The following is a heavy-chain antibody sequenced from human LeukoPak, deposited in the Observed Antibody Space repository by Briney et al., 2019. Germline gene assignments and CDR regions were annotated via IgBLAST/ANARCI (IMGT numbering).Heavy chain of an antibody. Sequence: GASVKVSCKASGGTFSSYAISWVRQAPGQGLEWMGGIIPIFGTANYAQKFQGRVTITADESTSTAYMELSSLRSEDTAVYYCASGSDILTGYFLRGPQQLKYWGQGTLVTVSS. CDR3: ASGSDILTGYFLRGPQQLKY. CDR2: IIPIFGTA. D-gene: IGHD3-9*01. J-gene: IGHJ4*02. V-gene: IGHV1-69*13. CDR1: GGTFSSYA.